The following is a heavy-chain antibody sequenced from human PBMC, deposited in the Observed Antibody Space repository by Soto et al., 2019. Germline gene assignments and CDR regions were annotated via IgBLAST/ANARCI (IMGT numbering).Heavy chain of an antibody. D-gene: IGHD6-13*01. CDR1: GYTFTSYY. CDR3: ARDSIAAAGTTAFDI. CDR2: INPSGGST. V-gene: IGHV1-46*03. J-gene: IGHJ3*02. Sequence: ASVKVSCKASGYTFTSYYMHWVRQAPGQGLEWMGIINPSGGSTSYAQKFQGRVTMTRDTSTSTVYMELSSLRSEDTAVYYCARDSIAAAGTTAFDIWGQGTMVTVS.